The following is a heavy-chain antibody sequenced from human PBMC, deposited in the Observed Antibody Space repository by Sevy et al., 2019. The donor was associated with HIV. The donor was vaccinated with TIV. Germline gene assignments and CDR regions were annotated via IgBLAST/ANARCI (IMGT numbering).Heavy chain of an antibody. CDR3: AGENAWGRGYS. D-gene: IGHD1-26*01. CDR1: GGSITSLY. CDR2: IYYNGHI. J-gene: IGHJ4*02. Sequence: SETLSLTCTVSGGSITSLYWNWIRQPPGKGLEWIANIYYNGHINYNPSLKSRFTLSLDTSKNQLSLSLRSVTAADTAMYYCAGENAWGRGYSWGQGTLVTVSS. V-gene: IGHV4-59*08.